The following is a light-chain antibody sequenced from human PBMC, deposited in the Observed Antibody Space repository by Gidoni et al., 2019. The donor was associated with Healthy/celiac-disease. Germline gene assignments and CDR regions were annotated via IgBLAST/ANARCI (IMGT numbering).Light chain of an antibody. CDR2: GAS. Sequence: EIVLTPSPGTLSLSPGQSATLSCRASQSISSSQLAWYQQKPGQAPRPLMYGASSRATGIQDRFSGSGSGTDFTLTISRLEPEDFAVYYCQHFGNFGGGTKVE. V-gene: IGKV3-20*01. J-gene: IGKJ4*01. CDR1: QSISSSQ. CDR3: QHFGN.